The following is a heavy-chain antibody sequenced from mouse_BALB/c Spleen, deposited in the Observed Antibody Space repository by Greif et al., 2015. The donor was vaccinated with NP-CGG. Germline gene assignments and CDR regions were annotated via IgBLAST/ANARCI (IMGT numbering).Heavy chain of an antibody. J-gene: IGHJ4*01. CDR1: GYTFTDYY. CDR2: IYPGSGNT. Sequence: VQLAESGPELVKPGASVKISCKASGYTFTDYYISWVKQKPGQGLEWIGWIYPGSGNTKYNEKFKGKATLTVDTSSSTAYMQFSSLTSEDTAVYFCARRTGTEAMDYWGQGTSVTVSS. V-gene: IGHV1-84*02. CDR3: ARRTGTEAMDY. D-gene: IGHD4-1*01.